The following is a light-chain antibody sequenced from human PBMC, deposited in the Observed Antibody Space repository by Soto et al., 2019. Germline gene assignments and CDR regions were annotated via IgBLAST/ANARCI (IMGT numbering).Light chain of an antibody. V-gene: IGKV2-28*01. CDR1: QSLLHSTGNTD. CDR2: LGS. J-gene: IGKJ2*01. CDR3: MQGLQTPFT. Sequence: EIVMPQSPLSLPVTPGEPASISCRPSQSLLHSTGNTDLDWYMQKPGQSPQVLIYLGSNGASGVPDRFSGSGSGRDFTLKISGVDAEAVGVYYCMQGLQTPFTVGQGTKLEIK.